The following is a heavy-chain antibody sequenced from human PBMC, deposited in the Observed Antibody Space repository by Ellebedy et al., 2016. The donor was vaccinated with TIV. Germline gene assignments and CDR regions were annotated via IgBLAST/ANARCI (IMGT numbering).Heavy chain of an antibody. CDR2: IYYSGST. Sequence: SETLSLXCTVSGGYLRTYYWSWIRQSPGKGLEWIGNIYYSGSTDYNPSLKSRVTISVDTSKNQFSLNLRSVTAADTALYYCARSLAASGKVTYYYGMDVWGQGTSVNVSS. D-gene: IGHD6-13*01. CDR1: GGYLRTYY. J-gene: IGHJ6*02. V-gene: IGHV4-59*01. CDR3: ARSLAASGKVTYYYGMDV.